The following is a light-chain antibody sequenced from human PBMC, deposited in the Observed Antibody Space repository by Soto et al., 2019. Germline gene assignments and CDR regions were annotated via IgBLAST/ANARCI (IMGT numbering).Light chain of an antibody. CDR1: SSNIGSNT. CDR3: SAWDNSLNGGL. J-gene: IGLJ3*02. CDR2: SND. Sequence: QSVLTQPPSASETPGQRVTISCSGISSNIGSNTVNWYQQFPGAAPKLLIYSNDQRPSEVPARFSGSNSGTSASLAISGLQSEDEADYYCSAWDNSLNGGLFGGGTKLTVL. V-gene: IGLV1-44*01.